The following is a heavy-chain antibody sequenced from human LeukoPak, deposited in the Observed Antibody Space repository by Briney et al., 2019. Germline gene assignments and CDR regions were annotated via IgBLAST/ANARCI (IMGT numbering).Heavy chain of an antibody. CDR1: GYTFSSYA. J-gene: IGHJ4*02. V-gene: IGHV3-23*01. Sequence: GGSLRLSCAASGYTFSSYAMSWVRQAPGKGLEWVSAISGSGGSTYYADSVKGRFTISRDNSKSTLYLQMNSLRAEDTAVYYCAKDGPTLTIFGVGTFDYWGQGTLVTVSS. CDR3: AKDGPTLTIFGVGTFDY. D-gene: IGHD3-3*01. CDR2: ISGSGGST.